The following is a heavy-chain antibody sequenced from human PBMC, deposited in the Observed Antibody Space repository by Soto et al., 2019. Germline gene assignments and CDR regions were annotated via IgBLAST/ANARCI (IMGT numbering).Heavy chain of an antibody. J-gene: IGHJ6*02. CDR2: INHSGST. CDR3: ARGPRFESAGGMDV. V-gene: IGHV4-34*01. CDR1: GGSFSSYY. D-gene: IGHD3-16*01. Sequence: PSETLSLTCAVYGGSFSSYYWSWTRQPTGKGLEWIGEINHSGSTNYNPSLKSRVTISVDTSKNQFSPKRSSVPARDTAVYYCARGPRFESAGGMDVWGQGTTVTVSS.